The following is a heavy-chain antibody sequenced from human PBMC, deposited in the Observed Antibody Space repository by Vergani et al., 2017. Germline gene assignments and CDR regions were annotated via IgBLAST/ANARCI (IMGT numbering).Heavy chain of an antibody. CDR3: TRTSGTFFYYYYGMDV. CDR1: GFSLITNA. J-gene: IGHJ6*02. CDR2: ISFDASNE. V-gene: IGHV3-33*08. Sequence: QVQLVESGGGVVRPGGSLRLTCAASGFSLITNAMHWVRQVPGKGLEWLAVISFDASNEEIAQSVKGRFTISRDNAKNSLYLQMNSLRAEDTAVYFCTRTSGTFFYYYYGMDVWGQGTTVTVSS. D-gene: IGHD1-26*01.